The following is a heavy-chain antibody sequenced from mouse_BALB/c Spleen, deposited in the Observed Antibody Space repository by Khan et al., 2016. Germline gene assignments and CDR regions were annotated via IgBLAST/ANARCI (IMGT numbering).Heavy chain of an antibody. J-gene: IGHJ2*01. D-gene: IGHD2-4*01. CDR1: GYTFTNYG. Sequence: QIQLVQSGPELKKPGETVKISCKASGYTFTNYGMNWVKQAPGKGLKWMAWINTYTGEPTYADDFKGRFAFSLETSASTASLQINNLKNEDTATXFSARGIYYNYDSYFDYWGQGTTLTVSS. CDR3: ARGIYYNYDSYFDY. CDR2: INTYTGEP. V-gene: IGHV9-3-1*01.